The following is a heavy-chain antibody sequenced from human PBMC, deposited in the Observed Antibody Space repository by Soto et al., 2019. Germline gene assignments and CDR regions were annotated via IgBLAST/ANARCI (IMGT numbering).Heavy chain of an antibody. CDR3: VRGLYKGSWPNPYHLQD. Sequence: QVQLVQSGAEVREPGASVKVSCKASGYTFTNYDINWVRQATGQGFEWMGWMNPNSGNRGYAQKFQGRVTMTRDNSITTASMQLSSMRSDDTAIYYCVRGLYKGSWPNPYHLQDWGQGTQVTVSS. D-gene: IGHD6-13*01. J-gene: IGHJ4*02. V-gene: IGHV1-8*01. CDR1: GYTFTNYD. CDR2: MNPNSGNR.